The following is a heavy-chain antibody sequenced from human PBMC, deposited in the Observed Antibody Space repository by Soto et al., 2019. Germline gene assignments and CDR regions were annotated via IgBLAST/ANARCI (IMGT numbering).Heavy chain of an antibody. J-gene: IGHJ6*02. CDR2: ISAYNGNT. D-gene: IGHD3-10*01. Sequence: GASVKVTFKASGYTFTSYGISWVRQAPGQGLEWMGWISAYNGNTNYAQKLQGRVTMTTDTSTSTAYMELRSLRSDDTAVYYCARDLITMVRGVTDYYYGMDVWGQGTTVTVSS. CDR3: ARDLITMVRGVTDYYYGMDV. V-gene: IGHV1-18*01. CDR1: GYTFTSYG.